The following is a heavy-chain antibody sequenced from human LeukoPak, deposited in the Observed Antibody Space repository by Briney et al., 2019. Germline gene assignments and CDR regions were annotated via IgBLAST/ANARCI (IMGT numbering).Heavy chain of an antibody. D-gene: IGHD3-10*01. CDR3: AREPYGSGSIDY. Sequence: GGSLRLSCSASGYTFSSYWMSWVPQAPRKGLGWVANIKQDGSKKYYVDSVRGRFTITRDNAKNSLYLQINSLRAEDTVVYYCAREPYGSGSIDYWGQGTLVIVSS. CDR1: GYTFSSYW. J-gene: IGHJ4*02. CDR2: IKQDGSKK. V-gene: IGHV3-7*01.